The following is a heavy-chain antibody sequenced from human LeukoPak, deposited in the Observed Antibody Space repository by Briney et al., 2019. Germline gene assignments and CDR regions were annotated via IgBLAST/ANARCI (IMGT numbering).Heavy chain of an antibody. CDR2: IYYTGST. V-gene: IGHV4-59*01. J-gene: IGHJ4*02. CDR3: ARGSLPYGSGSYLGY. Sequence: SETLFLTCTVSGGSISSYYWSWIRQPPGKGLEWIGYIYYTGSTNYNPSLKNRVTISVDTSKNQFSLKLSSVTAADTAVYYCARGSLPYGSGSYLGYWGQGTLVTVSS. D-gene: IGHD3-10*01. CDR1: GGSISSYY.